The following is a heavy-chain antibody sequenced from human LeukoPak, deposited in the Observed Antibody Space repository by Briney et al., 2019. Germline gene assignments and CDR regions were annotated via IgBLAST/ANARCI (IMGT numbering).Heavy chain of an antibody. J-gene: IGHJ4*02. Sequence: ASVKVSCKASGYTFTSYAMHWVRQAPGQRLEWMGWINAGNGNTKYSRKFQGRVTITRDTSASTAYMELSSLRSEDTAVYYRARDNSSGWYEDYYFDYWGQGTLVTVSS. CDR3: ARDNSSGWYEDYYFDY. CDR2: INAGNGNT. V-gene: IGHV1-3*01. D-gene: IGHD6-19*01. CDR1: GYTFTSYA.